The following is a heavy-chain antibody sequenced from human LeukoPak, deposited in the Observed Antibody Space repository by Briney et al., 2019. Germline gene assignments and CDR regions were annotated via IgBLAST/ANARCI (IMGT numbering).Heavy chain of an antibody. V-gene: IGHV4-59*01. J-gene: IGHJ6*02. CDR1: GGSISSYY. Sequence: SETLSLTRTVSGGSISSYYWSWIRQPPGKGLEWIGHIYYSGSTNYTPSLKSRVTISVDTSKNQFSLKLSSVTAADTAVYYCARSAGRSYYGMDVWGQGTTVTVSS. CDR3: ARSAGRSYYGMDV. CDR2: IYYSGST.